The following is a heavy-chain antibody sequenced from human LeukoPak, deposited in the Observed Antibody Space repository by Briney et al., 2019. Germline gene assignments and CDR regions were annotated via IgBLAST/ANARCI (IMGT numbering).Heavy chain of an antibody. D-gene: IGHD3-16*01. J-gene: IGHJ6*02. Sequence: GGSLRLACAASGFTFDNYAMHWVRQAPGKVLGWVSLISGDGGSTYYADSVKGPFNISRDNSKNSLYLQMNSLRTEDTALYYCAKGWMGDYYYGMDVWGQGTTVTVSS. CDR1: GFTFDNYA. CDR3: AKGWMGDYYYGMDV. CDR2: ISGDGGST. V-gene: IGHV3-43*02.